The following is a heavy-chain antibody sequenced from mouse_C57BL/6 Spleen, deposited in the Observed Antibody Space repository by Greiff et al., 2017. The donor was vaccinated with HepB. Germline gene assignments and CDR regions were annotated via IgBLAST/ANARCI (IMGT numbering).Heavy chain of an antibody. Sequence: QVQLKESGPELVKPGASVKISCKASGYAFSSSWMNWVKQRPGKGLEWIGRIYPGDGDTNYNGKFKGKATLTADKSSSTAYMQLSSLTSEDSAVYFCARWMITRAMDYWGQGTSVTVSS. J-gene: IGHJ4*01. D-gene: IGHD2-4*01. CDR1: GYAFSSSW. V-gene: IGHV1-82*01. CDR3: ARWMITRAMDY. CDR2: IYPGDGDT.